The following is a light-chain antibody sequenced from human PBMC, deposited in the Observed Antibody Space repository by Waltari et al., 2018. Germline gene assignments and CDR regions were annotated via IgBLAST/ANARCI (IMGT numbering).Light chain of an antibody. J-gene: IGKJ1*01. Sequence: DIVMTQTPLSLPITPGEPASISCRSNQSLLHSNGNTYLHWYLQKPGQSPQLLIYGGSNRASGVPDRFSGSGSGTDFTLKISKVEAEDVGVYYCVQAIAFRTFGQGTKVEIK. CDR1: QSLLHSNGNTY. V-gene: IGKV2-40*01. CDR2: GGS. CDR3: VQAIAFRT.